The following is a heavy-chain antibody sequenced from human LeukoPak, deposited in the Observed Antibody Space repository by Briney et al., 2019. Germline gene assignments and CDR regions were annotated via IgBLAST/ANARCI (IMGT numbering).Heavy chain of an antibody. Sequence: GESLRLSCAASGFTFSSYAMHWVLQAPGKGLEWVAVTSYDGSNKYYADSVKGRFTISRDNSKDTLYLQMNSLRADDTALYYCARYYGDYLIDHWGQGTLVTVSS. CDR3: ARYYGDYLIDH. V-gene: IGHV3-30-3*01. CDR1: GFTFSSYA. CDR2: TSYDGSNK. D-gene: IGHD4-17*01. J-gene: IGHJ4*02.